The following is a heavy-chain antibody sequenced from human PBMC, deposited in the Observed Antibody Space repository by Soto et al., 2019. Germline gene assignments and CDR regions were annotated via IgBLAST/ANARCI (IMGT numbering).Heavy chain of an antibody. V-gene: IGHV1-24*01. CDR2: FDPEDGNT. J-gene: IGHJ5*02. D-gene: IGHD6-19*01. Sequence: ASVKVSCKVSGYTLTELSMHWVRQAPGKGLDWMGGFDPEDGNTNYAQKLQGRVTMTTDTSTSTAYMELRSLRSDDTAVYYCARRIAVAGTWFDPWGQGTLVTVSS. CDR3: ARRIAVAGTWFDP. CDR1: GYTLTELS.